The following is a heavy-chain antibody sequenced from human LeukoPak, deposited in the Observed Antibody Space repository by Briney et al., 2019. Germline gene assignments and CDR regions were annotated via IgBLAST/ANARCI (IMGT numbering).Heavy chain of an antibody. CDR1: GGSISSYY. CDR2: IYHSGST. D-gene: IGHD4-17*01. J-gene: IGHJ6*03. Sequence: SETLSLTCTVSGGSISSYYWSWIRQPPGKGLEWIGYIYHSGSTYYNPSLKSRVTISVDRSKNQFSLKLSSVTAADTAVYYCASQTTVTTNYYYYYMDVWGKGTTVTVSS. V-gene: IGHV4-59*12. CDR3: ASQTTVTTNYYYYYMDV.